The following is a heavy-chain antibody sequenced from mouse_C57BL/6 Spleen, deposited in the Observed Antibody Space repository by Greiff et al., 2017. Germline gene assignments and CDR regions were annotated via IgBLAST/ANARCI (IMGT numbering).Heavy chain of an antibody. CDR3: AKLTSFDY. D-gene: IGHD4-1*01. CDR1: GYTFTSYW. V-gene: IGHV1-61*01. Sequence: VQLQQPGAELVRPGSSVKLSCKASGYTFTSYWMDWVKQRPGQGLEWIGNIYPSDSETHYNQKFKDKATLTVDKSSSTAYMQLSSLTSEDSAVYYCAKLTSFDYWGQGTTLTVSS. J-gene: IGHJ2*01. CDR2: IYPSDSET.